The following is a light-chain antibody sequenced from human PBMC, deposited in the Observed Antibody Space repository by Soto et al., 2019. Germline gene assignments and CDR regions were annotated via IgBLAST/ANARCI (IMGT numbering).Light chain of an antibody. CDR2: DVN. Sequence: QSALTQPASVSGSPGQSITISYTGTSSDVGDYNYVSWYQQHPGKAPKLMIYDVNNRPSGVSNRFSGSKSGNTASLTISGLQAEDEADYYCSSYTSSSTLGVVFGGGTKLTVL. CDR1: SSDVGDYNY. J-gene: IGLJ2*01. CDR3: SSYTSSSTLGVV. V-gene: IGLV2-14*01.